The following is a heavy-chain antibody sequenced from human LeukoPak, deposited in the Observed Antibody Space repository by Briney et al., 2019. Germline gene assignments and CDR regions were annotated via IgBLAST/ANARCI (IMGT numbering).Heavy chain of an antibody. Sequence: GGSLRLSCAASGFTFSSYAMNWVRQAPGKGLEWVSTISGSGNSTYYADSVKGRFTISRDISKNTLYLQMNSLRAEDTAIYYCAILYSSSPLDYWDQGTLVTVSS. D-gene: IGHD6-6*01. V-gene: IGHV3-23*01. CDR3: AILYSSSPLDY. CDR1: GFTFSSYA. CDR2: ISGSGNST. J-gene: IGHJ4*02.